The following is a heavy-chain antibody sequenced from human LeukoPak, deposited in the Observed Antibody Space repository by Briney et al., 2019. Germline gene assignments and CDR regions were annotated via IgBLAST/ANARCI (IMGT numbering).Heavy chain of an antibody. CDR3: ARVDGKFYYGMDV. J-gene: IGHJ6*02. V-gene: IGHV4-59*01. CDR2: IYYSGST. D-gene: IGHD4-23*01. Sequence: SETLSLTCNVSGDSISSYYWSWIRQPPGKGLEWIGYIYYSGSTNYSPSLKSRVTMSVDTSKNQFSLKLTSVTAADTAVYYCARVDGKFYYGMDVWGLGTTVTVSS. CDR1: GDSISSYY.